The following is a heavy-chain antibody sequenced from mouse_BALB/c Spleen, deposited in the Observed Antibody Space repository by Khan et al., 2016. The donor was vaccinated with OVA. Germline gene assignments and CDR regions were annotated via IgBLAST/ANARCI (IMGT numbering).Heavy chain of an antibody. J-gene: IGHJ2*01. V-gene: IGHV1-7*01. CDR3: ARDRIDY. CDR1: GYTFTSYW. CDR2: IIPTSGYT. Sequence: QVQLKQSGAELAKPGASVKLSCTASGYTFTSYWMYWINQRPGQGLEWIGYIIPTSGYTDYNQKFKDKATLTADKSSSTAYMQLNSLTSDDSAVYYCARDRIDYWGQGTTLTVSS.